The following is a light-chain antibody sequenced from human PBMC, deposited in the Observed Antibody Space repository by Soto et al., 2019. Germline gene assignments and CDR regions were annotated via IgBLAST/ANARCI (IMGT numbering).Light chain of an antibody. J-gene: IGKJ3*01. V-gene: IGKV1-39*01. Sequence: DIQMTQSPSSLSASVGDRVTITCRASQSISSYLNWYQQKPRKAPKLLIYAASSLKSGVPSRFSGSASGTDFTLTISSLQPEDFATYYCQQSYSTPFTFGPGTKVDIK. CDR1: QSISSY. CDR3: QQSYSTPFT. CDR2: AAS.